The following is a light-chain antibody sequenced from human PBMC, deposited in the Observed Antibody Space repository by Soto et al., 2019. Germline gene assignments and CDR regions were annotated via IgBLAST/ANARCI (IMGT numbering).Light chain of an antibody. V-gene: IGLV2-14*01. CDR1: STDVGGYNY. CDR3: GLYSSTDTPFV. J-gene: IGLJ1*01. Sequence: QSVLAQPSSVSGSRGQSITISCTGTSTDVGGYNYVSWYQHHSGKAPKLLIYEVTNRPSGISDRFSGSKSVNTASLTISGLQAEDESDYYCGLYSSTDTPFVFGTGTKLTVL. CDR2: EVT.